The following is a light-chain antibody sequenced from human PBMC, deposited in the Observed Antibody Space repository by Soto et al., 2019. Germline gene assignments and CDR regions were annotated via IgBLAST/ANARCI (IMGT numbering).Light chain of an antibody. CDR3: QQRSNWPSSLT. CDR1: QSVSSY. J-gene: IGKJ4*02. Sequence: EIVLTQSPATLSLSPGERATLSSRASQSVSSYLAWYQQKLGQAPRLLIYDASNRATGIPGRFSGSGSGTAVTRTISSIGPEEFAVYDGQQRSNWPSSLTFGGGTKVEIK. V-gene: IGKV3-11*01. CDR2: DAS.